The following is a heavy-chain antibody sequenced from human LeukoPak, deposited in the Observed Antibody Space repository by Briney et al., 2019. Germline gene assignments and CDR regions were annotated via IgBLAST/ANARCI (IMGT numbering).Heavy chain of an antibody. CDR1: GGSISSYY. J-gene: IGHJ5*02. CDR2: IYYSGST. V-gene: IGHV4-59*08. Sequence: SETLSLTCTVSGGSISSYYWSWIRQPPGKGLEWIGYIYYSGSTNYNPSLKSRVTISVDTSKNQFSLKLSSVTAADTAVYYCARQGLSAPGFAPGGQGPRVTVSS. CDR3: ARQGLSAPGFAP.